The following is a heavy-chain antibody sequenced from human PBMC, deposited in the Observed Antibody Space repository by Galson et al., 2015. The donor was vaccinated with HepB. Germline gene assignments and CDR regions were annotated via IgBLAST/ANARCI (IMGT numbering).Heavy chain of an antibody. D-gene: IGHD1-26*01. J-gene: IGHJ4*02. CDR2: IHPGESDT. CDR1: GYNFPNYW. CDR3: ARLGGIEGATPENFDS. V-gene: IGHV5-51*01. Sequence: QSGAEVKKPGQSLKISCQTSGYNFPNYWIGWVRQVPGKGLEWMGIIHPGESDTNFSPSFQDQVTISAGKSINTAYLQWSSLKVSDTAMYFCARLGGIEGATPENFDSWGQGTLVTVSS.